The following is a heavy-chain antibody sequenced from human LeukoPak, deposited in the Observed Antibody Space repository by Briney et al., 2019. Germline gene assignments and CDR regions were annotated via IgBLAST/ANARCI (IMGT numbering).Heavy chain of an antibody. CDR1: GFTFDTYG. V-gene: IGHV3-20*04. J-gene: IGHJ4*02. CDR2: INWNGGST. CDR3: ARTHKWETRYDMSY. D-gene: IGHD1-26*01. Sequence: AGGSLRLSCAASGFTFDTYGMSWVRQAPGKGLEWVSGINWNGGSTGYADSVKGRFTISRDNAKNSLYLQMNSLRAEDTAVYYCARTHKWETRYDMSYWGQGTLVTVSS.